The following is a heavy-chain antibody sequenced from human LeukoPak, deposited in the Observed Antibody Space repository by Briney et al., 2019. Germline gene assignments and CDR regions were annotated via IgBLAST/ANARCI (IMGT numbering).Heavy chain of an antibody. D-gene: IGHD1-14*01. CDR3: ARDAGRMDV. V-gene: IGHV3-21*01. CDR2: ITNSYI. CDR1: GFTFSSYS. J-gene: IGHJ6*02. Sequence: PGGSLRLSCAASGFTFSSYSMNWVRQAPGKGLEWVSSITNSYIYYAESVKGRFTISRDNAKNSPYLQMNRLRAEDTAVYYCARDAGRMDVWGQGTTVTVSS.